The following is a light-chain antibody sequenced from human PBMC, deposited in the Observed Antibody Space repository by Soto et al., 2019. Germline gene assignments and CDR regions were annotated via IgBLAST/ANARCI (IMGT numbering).Light chain of an antibody. CDR3: QSYDSSLSGWV. Sequence: QSVLTQPPSVSGAPGQTVTISCTGSSSNIGAGFDVHWYQQLPGTAPKVFIYGNSNRPSGVPDRFSGSKSGTSASLAITGLQAEDEADYYCQSYDSSLSGWVFGGGTKLTVL. CDR2: GNS. CDR1: SSNIGAGFD. V-gene: IGLV1-40*01. J-gene: IGLJ3*02.